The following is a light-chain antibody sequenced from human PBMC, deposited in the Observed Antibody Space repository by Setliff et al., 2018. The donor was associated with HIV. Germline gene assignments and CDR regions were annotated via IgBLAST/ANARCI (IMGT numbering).Light chain of an antibody. J-gene: IGLJ1*01. V-gene: IGLV2-8*01. CDR2: EVS. CDR1: SSDVGGYDY. Sequence: QSALTQPPSASGSPGQSVTISCTGTSSDVGGYDYVSWYQQHPGKAPKLMIYEVSQRPSGVPDRFTGSKSGNTASLTVPGLQPEDEADYYCSSYAGSTNVFGTGTKVTVL. CDR3: SSYAGSTNV.